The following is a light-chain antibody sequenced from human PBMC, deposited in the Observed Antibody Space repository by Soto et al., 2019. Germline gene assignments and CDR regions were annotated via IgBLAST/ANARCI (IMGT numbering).Light chain of an antibody. CDR1: QSVGTF. CDR2: DVS. V-gene: IGKV3-11*01. CDR3: QQCHATPLT. Sequence: EVVLTQSPATLSLSPRARATLSCRASQSVGTFLSWYQQKPGQAPRLLIYDVSNRATGVPARFGGSGSGTDFTLTITTLQPEDVGIYYCQQCHATPLTFGQGTRLDI. J-gene: IGKJ5*01.